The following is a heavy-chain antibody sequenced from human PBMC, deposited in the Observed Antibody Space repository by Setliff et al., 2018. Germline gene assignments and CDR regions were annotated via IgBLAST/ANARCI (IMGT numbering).Heavy chain of an antibody. V-gene: IGHV4-4*02. D-gene: IGHD3-3*01. CDR2: IYHNGIT. J-gene: IGHJ3*02. CDR1: GVSISTSNW. Sequence: TSETLSLTCAVSGVSISTSNWWSWVRQPPGKGLEWIGEIYHNGITNYNPSFKSRVSISVDKSKNQFSLKLSPVTAADTAVYYCARDLDLNYDFWSGYYYGNAFDIWGQGTMVTVSS. CDR3: ARDLDLNYDFWSGYYYGNAFDI.